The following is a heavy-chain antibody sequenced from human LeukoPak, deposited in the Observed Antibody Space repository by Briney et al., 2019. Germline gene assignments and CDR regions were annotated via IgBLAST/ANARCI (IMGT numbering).Heavy chain of an antibody. D-gene: IGHD3-22*01. V-gene: IGHV1-18*01. CDR2: ISAYNGNT. J-gene: IGHJ3*02. CDR3: ARTYYDSSGYYTDAFDI. CDR1: GYTFTSYG. Sequence: ASVKVSCKASGYTFTSYGISWVRQAPGQGLEWMGWISAYNGNTNYAQKLQGRVTMTTDTSTSTAYMEVRSLRSDDTAVYYCARTYYDSSGYYTDAFDIWGQGTMVTVSS.